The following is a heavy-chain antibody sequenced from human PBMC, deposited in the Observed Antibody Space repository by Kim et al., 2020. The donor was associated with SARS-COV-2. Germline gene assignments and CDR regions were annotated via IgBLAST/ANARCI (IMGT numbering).Heavy chain of an antibody. Sequence: GGSLRLSCAASGFTFSASAIHWVRQASGKGLEWVGRIRSKADSYATSYAASVEGRFTISRDESKNTAYLQMNSLKIEDTALYYCARLTPGIIDWGQGTLVTVSS. D-gene: IGHD1-20*01. CDR1: GFTFSASA. CDR3: ARLTPGIID. V-gene: IGHV3-73*01. J-gene: IGHJ4*02. CDR2: IRSKADSYAT.